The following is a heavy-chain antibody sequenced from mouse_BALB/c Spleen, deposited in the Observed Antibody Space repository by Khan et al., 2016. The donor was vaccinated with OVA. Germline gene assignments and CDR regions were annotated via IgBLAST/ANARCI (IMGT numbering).Heavy chain of an antibody. CDR2: VSTGGSYT. CDR3: TRLTYYYDSEGFAY. V-gene: IGHV5-6*01. Sequence: EVELVESGGDLVKPGGSLKLSCAASGFTFSTYGMSWVRQTPDRRLEWVATVSTGGSYTYYPDSVKGRFTISRDNAKNTLYLQMNSLKSDDTAIFHCTRLTYYYDSEGFAYWGQGTLVTVSA. J-gene: IGHJ3*01. CDR1: GFTFSTYG. D-gene: IGHD1-1*01.